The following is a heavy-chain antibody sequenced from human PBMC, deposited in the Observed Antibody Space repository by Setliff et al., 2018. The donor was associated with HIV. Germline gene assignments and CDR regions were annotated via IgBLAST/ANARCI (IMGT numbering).Heavy chain of an antibody. CDR2: INHSGST. J-gene: IGHJ6*03. D-gene: IGHD7-27*01. CDR3: ARVSPLTHYYYMDM. Sequence: SETLSLTCAVYGGSFSGYNWSWIRQPPGKGLEWIGEINHSGSTNYNPSLKTRVTISVDTSKNQFSLKLSSVTAADTAVYFCARVSPLTHYYYMDMWGKGTTVTVSS. V-gene: IGHV4-34*01. CDR1: GGSFSGYN.